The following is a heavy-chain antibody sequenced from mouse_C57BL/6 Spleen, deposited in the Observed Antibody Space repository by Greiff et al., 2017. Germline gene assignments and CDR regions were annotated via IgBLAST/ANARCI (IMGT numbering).Heavy chain of an antibody. V-gene: IGHV5-12*01. CDR2: ISNGGGST. Sequence: DVQLVESGGGLVQPGGSLTLSCAASGFTFSDYYMYWVRQTPEQRLEWVAYISNGGGSTYYPDTVKGRFTISRDNAKNTLYLQMSRLKSEDTAMYYCARPAYYYGSSYYAMDYWGQGTSVTVSS. CDR3: ARPAYYYGSSYYAMDY. CDR1: GFTFSDYY. J-gene: IGHJ4*01. D-gene: IGHD1-1*01.